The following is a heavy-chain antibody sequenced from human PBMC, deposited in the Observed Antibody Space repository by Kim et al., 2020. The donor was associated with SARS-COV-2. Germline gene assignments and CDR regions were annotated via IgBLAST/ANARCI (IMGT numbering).Heavy chain of an antibody. V-gene: IGHV3-30*01. J-gene: IGHJ1*01. D-gene: IGHD3-9*01. CDR3: ARDRRYYNILTGYVYEYFQH. Sequence: RFTIARDNSKNTLYLQMNSLRAEDTAVYYCARDRRYYNILTGYVYEYFQHWGQGTLVTVSS.